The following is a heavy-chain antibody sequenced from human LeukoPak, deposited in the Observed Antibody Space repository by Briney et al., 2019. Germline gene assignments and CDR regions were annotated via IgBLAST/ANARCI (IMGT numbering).Heavy chain of an antibody. CDR1: GGSFSGYY. Sequence: PSETLSLTCAVYGGSFSGYYWSWIRQPPGKGLEWIGEINHSGSTNYNPSLKSRVTISVDTSKNQFSLKLSSVTAADTAVYYCARGALVKKFDYRGQGTLVTVSS. CDR2: INHSGST. J-gene: IGHJ4*02. V-gene: IGHV4-34*01. CDR3: ARGALVKKFDY.